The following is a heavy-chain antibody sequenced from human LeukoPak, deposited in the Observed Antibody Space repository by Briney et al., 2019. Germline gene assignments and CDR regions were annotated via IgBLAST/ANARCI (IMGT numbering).Heavy chain of an antibody. CDR2: FDPEDGET. Sequence: GASVKVSCKVSGYTLTELSMHWVRQAPGKGLEWMGGFDPEDGETIYAQKFQGRVTMTEDTSTDTAYMELSSLRSEDTAVYYCATPRGPYYYGSGSHYGMDVWGQGTTVTVSS. J-gene: IGHJ6*02. D-gene: IGHD3-10*01. V-gene: IGHV1-24*01. CDR3: ATPRGPYYYGSGSHYGMDV. CDR1: GYTLTELS.